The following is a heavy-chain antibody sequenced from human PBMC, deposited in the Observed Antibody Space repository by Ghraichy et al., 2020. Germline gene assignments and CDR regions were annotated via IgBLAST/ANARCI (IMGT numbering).Heavy chain of an antibody. Sequence: GGSRRLSCAASGFTFNNYWMHWVRQVPGRGLVWVSEIKGDGTYTTYADFVKGRFTISRDNAKNTLYLQMNSLRVEDMAVYHCVRGTSGWKGSDYWGQGTLVSVPS. CDR2: IKGDGTYT. J-gene: IGHJ4*02. V-gene: IGHV3-74*01. CDR1: GFTFNNYW. CDR3: VRGTSGWKGSDY. D-gene: IGHD6-19*01.